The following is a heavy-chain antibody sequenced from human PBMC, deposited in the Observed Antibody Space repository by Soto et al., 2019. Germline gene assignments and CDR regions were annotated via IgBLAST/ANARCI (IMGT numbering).Heavy chain of an antibody. V-gene: IGHV1-69*04. CDR1: GDTFSSYT. J-gene: IGHJ5*02. D-gene: IGHD3-3*01. CDR2: IIPILGIA. Sequence: ASVKVSCKASGDTFSSYTISWVRQAPGQGLEWMGRIIPILGIANYAQKFQGRVTITADKSTSTAYMELSSLRSEDTAVYYCARDLARDFWSGSPNWCDPWGQGTLVTVSS. CDR3: ARDLARDFWSGSPNWCDP.